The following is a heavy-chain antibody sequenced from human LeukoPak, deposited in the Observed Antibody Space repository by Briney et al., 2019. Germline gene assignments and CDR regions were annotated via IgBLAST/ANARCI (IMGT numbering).Heavy chain of an antibody. CDR2: ISTYNGNT. J-gene: IGHJ4*02. Sequence: GASVKVSCKASGYTFTNYGVNWVRQVPGQGLEWMGWISTYNGNTNYAQKLQGRVTMTTDTSTSTAYMELRSLRSDDTAVYYCARGGFGDLLSFFDYWGQGSLVTVSS. CDR1: GYTFTNYG. V-gene: IGHV1-18*01. CDR3: ARGGFGDLLSFFDY. D-gene: IGHD3-10*01.